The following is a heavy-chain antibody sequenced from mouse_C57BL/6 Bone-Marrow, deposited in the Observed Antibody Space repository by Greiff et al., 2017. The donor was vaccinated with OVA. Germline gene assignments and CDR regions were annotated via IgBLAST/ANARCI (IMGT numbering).Heavy chain of an antibody. Sequence: VQLQQSGPELVKPGASVKISCKASGYTFTDYYMNWVKQSHGKSLEWIGDINPNNGGTSYNQKFKGKATLTVDKSSSTAYMELRSLTSEDSAVYYCARGGYGGWGQGTTLTVSS. CDR3: ARGGYGG. CDR1: GYTFTDYY. CDR2: INPNNGGT. D-gene: IGHD1-1*02. V-gene: IGHV1-26*01. J-gene: IGHJ2*01.